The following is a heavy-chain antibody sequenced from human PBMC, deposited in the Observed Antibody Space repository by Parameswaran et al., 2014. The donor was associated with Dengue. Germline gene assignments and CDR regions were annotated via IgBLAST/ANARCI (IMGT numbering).Heavy chain of an antibody. D-gene: IGHD5-24*01. J-gene: IGHJ6*02. V-gene: IGHV1-69*01. Sequence: WVRQAPGQGLEWMGGIFPIFAIPNYAQRFQGRVTITADEPTSTVYMELTSLRSDDTAMYYCARVKMATNRGLTGSDYYYGMDVWGQGTPVTVSS. CDR3: ARVKMATNRGLTGSDYYYGMDV. CDR2: IFPIFAIP.